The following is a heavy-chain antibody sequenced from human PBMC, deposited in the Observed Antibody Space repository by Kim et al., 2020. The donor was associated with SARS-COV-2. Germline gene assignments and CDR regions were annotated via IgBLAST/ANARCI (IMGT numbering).Heavy chain of an antibody. V-gene: IGHV4-59*01. Sequence: SETLSLTCTVSGGSISSYYWSWIRQPPGKGLEWIGYIYYSGSTHYNPSLTSRVTISVDTSKHQFSLKLSSVTAADTAVYYCEREGGSSWAQKYNWFDPWG. CDR3: EREGGSSWAQKYNWFDP. D-gene: IGHD2-2*01. CDR1: GGSISSYY. CDR2: IYYSGST. J-gene: IGHJ5*02.